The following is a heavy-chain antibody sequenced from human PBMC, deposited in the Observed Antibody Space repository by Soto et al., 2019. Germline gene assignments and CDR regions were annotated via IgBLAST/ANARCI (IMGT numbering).Heavy chain of an antibody. CDR2: IWYDGSNK. CDR3: ARGFPGYDPEGALDY. CDR1: GFTFSSYG. V-gene: IGHV3-33*01. J-gene: IGHJ4*02. Sequence: QVQLVESGGGVVQPGRSLRLSCAASGFTFSSYGMHWVRQAPGKGLEWVAVIWYDGSNKYYADSVKGRFTISRDNSKNTLYLQMNSLRAEDTAVYYCARGFPGYDPEGALDYWGQGTLVTVSS. D-gene: IGHD5-12*01.